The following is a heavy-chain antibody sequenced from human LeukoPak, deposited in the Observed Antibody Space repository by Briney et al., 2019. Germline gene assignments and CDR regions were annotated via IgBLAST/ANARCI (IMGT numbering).Heavy chain of an antibody. CDR3: ATGQYQLLYGGYYYGMDV. D-gene: IGHD2-2*02. Sequence: ASVKVSCKVSGYTLTELSMHWVRQAPGEGLEWMGGFDPEDGETIYAQKFQGRVTMTEDTSTDTAYMELSSLRSEDTAVYYCATGQYQLLYGGYYYGMDVWGQGTTVTVSS. CDR2: FDPEDGET. J-gene: IGHJ6*02. V-gene: IGHV1-24*01. CDR1: GYTLTELS.